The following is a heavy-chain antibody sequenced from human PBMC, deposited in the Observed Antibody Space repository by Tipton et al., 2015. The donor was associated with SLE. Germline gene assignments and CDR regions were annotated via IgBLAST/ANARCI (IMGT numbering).Heavy chain of an antibody. CDR3: ARGPGGSGWSHYFDY. CDR1: GGSISRYY. V-gene: IGHV4-59*01. J-gene: IGHJ4*02. CDR2: IYHGGST. D-gene: IGHD6-19*01. Sequence: TLSLTCTVSGGSISRYYWSWIRQPPGKGLEWIGYIYHGGSTNYNPSLKSRVTISVDTSKSQFSLKLSSATAADTAVYYCARGPGGSGWSHYFDYWGQGTLVTVSS.